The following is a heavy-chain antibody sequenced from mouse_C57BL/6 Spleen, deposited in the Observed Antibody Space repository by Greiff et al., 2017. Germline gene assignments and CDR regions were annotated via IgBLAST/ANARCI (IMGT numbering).Heavy chain of an antibody. CDR3: TRWNIYTYAMDY. D-gene: IGHD5-2*01. CDR2: IDPSDSYT. J-gene: IGHJ4*01. V-gene: IGHV1-50*01. Sequence: QVQLQQPGAELVKPGASVKLSCKASGYTFTSYWMQWVKQRPGQGLEWIGEIDPSDSYTNYNQKFKGKATLTVDTSSSTDYMQLSSLTSEDSAVYYGTRWNIYTYAMDYWGQGTSVTVSS. CDR1: GYTFTSYW.